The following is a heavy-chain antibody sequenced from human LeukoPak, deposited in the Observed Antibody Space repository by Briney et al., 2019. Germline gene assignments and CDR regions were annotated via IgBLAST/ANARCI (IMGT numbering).Heavy chain of an antibody. V-gene: IGHV3-23*01. CDR3: ARGSIVYYYMDV. CDR2: ISGSGGST. J-gene: IGHJ6*03. CDR1: GFTFSSYA. D-gene: IGHD3-16*02. Sequence: PGGSLRLSCAASGFTFSSYAMSWVRQAPGKGLEWVSAISGSGGSTYYADSVKGRFTISRDNSKNTLYLQMNSLRAEDTAVYYCARGSIVYYYMDVWGKGTTVTVSS.